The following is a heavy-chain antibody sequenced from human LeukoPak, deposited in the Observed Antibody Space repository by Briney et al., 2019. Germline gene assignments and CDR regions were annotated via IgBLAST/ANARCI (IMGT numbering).Heavy chain of an antibody. J-gene: IGHJ3*01. D-gene: IGHD6-6*01. CDR1: GFTFSSYA. CDR2: QSSDGSDK. CDR3: ARVLATKQLLFDACDA. Sequence: PGGSLRLSCAASGFTFSSYAMHWVRQAPGKGLEWVAVQSSDGSDKFYAASVRGRFTISRDNSKYTLFQQMSSLRAEDTAVYYCARVLATKQLLFDACDAWGQGTMVTVSS. V-gene: IGHV3-30*04.